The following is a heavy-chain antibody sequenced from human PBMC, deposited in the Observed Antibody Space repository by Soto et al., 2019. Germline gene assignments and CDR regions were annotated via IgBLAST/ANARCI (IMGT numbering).Heavy chain of an antibody. V-gene: IGHV1-69*06. CDR1: GGTFSSYA. J-gene: IGHJ4*02. Sequence: QVQLVQSGAEVKKPGSSVKVSCKASGGTFSSYAISWVRQAPGQGLEWMGGIIPIFGTANYAQKFQGRVTITADKSTSTAYMELSSLRYEDTAVYYCASFGSSWERSTDYWGQETLVTVSS. CDR2: IIPIFGTA. CDR3: ASFGSSWERSTDY. D-gene: IGHD6-13*01.